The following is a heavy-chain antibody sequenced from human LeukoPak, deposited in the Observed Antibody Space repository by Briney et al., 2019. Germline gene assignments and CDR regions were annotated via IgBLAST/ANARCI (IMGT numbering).Heavy chain of an antibody. D-gene: IGHD2-8*01. Sequence: PGGSLRLSCAASGFTFSSYGMHWVRQAPGKGLEWVAVISNDGGTKYYADFVKGRFTISRENSKSTLYLQMNSLRVEDAAMYYCAKSGERYCTRGNCYFDYWGQGTLVSVSS. CDR1: GFTFSSYG. CDR3: AKSGERYCTRGNCYFDY. V-gene: IGHV3-30*18. J-gene: IGHJ4*02. CDR2: ISNDGGTK.